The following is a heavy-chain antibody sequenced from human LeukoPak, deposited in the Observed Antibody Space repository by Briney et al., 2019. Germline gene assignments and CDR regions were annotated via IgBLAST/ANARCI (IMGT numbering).Heavy chain of an antibody. CDR2: MNPKSGNT. V-gene: IGHV1-8*01. J-gene: IGHJ4*02. CDR3: AREAPGQWLVDY. Sequence: GASVKVSCKASGYTFTSYDINWVRQATGQGLEWMGWMNPKSGNTGYAQKFQGRVTMTRNTSLSTAYMELSSLRSEDTAVYYCAREAPGQWLVDYWGPGTLVTVSS. D-gene: IGHD5-12*01. CDR1: GYTFTSYD.